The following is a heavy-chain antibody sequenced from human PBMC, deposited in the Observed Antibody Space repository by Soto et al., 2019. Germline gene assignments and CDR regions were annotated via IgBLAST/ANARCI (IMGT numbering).Heavy chain of an antibody. CDR3: ASEQWLVGSFDY. D-gene: IGHD6-19*01. CDR1: GYTFTSYA. V-gene: IGHV1-3*05. CDR2: INAGNGNT. Sequence: QVQLVQSGAEEKKPGASVKVSCKASGYTFTSYAMHWVRQAPGQRLEWMGWINAGNGNTKYSQKFQGRVTITRDTSASTAYMELSSLISVDTAVYYCASEQWLVGSFDYWGQGTLFTVSS. J-gene: IGHJ4*02.